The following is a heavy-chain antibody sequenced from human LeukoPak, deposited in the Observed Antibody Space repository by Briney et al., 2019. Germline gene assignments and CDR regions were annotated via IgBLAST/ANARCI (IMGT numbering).Heavy chain of an antibody. Sequence: SETLSLTCTVSGGSLSSSSYYWGWIRQPPGKGLEWIGSIYYTGNTYYNPSLKSRITISVDTSKNQFSLKMTYVTAADTAVYYRGKHSRGKGAPPGAPHIWGKGTMAPVSP. CDR2: IYYTGNT. D-gene: IGHD1-1*01. J-gene: IGHJ3*02. CDR1: GGSLSSSSYY. V-gene: IGHV4-39*01. CDR3: GKHSRGKGAPPGAPHI.